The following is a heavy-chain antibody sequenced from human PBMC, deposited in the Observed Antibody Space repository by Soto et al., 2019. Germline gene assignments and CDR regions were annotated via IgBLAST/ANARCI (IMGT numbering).Heavy chain of an antibody. V-gene: IGHV3-15*07. CDR3: TTRYGSGSYYYYYGMDV. CDR2: IKSKTDGGTT. D-gene: IGHD3-10*01. CDR1: SVSNAW. J-gene: IGHJ6*02. Sequence: SVSNAWMNWVRQAPGKGLEWVGRIKSKTDGGTTDYAATVKGRFTISRDDSKNTLYLQMNSLKTEDTAVYYCTTRYGSGSYYYYYGMDVWGQGTTVTVSS.